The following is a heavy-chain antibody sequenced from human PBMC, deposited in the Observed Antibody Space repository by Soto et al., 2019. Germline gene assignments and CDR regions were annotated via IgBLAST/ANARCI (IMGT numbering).Heavy chain of an antibody. J-gene: IGHJ4*02. V-gene: IGHV3-48*02. CDR3: ARGGWNDLFDK. CDR1: GFTFSSFS. CDR2: ISLSSSSI. Sequence: EVQLVESGGALVQPGGSLRLSCTASGFTFSSFSMNWVRQAPGRGLEWVSYISLSSSSISYAVSLLGRLTTSRDNAKNSLYLQMNSLRDDDTAVYYCARGGWNDLFDKWGQGTLVTVSS. D-gene: IGHD1-1*01.